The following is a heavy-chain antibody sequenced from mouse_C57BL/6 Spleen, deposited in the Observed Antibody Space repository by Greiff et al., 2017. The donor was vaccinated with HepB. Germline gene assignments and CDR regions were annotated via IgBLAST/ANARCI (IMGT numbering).Heavy chain of an antibody. Sequence: VQLQQSGAELARPGASVKLSCKASGYTFTSYGISWVKQRTGQGLEWIGEIYPRSGNTYYNEKFKGKATLTADKSSRTAYMERRSLTSEDSAVFVCARESTVVARDYYAMDYWGQGTSVTVSS. V-gene: IGHV1-81*01. CDR2: IYPRSGNT. J-gene: IGHJ4*01. D-gene: IGHD1-1*01. CDR1: GYTFTSYG. CDR3: ARESTVVARDYYAMDY.